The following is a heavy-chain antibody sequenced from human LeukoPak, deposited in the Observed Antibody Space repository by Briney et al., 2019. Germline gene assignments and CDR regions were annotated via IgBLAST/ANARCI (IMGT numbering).Heavy chain of an antibody. CDR2: IIPIFGTA. J-gene: IGHJ6*02. V-gene: IGHV1-69*13. Sequence: SVKVSCKASRGTFSSYAISWVRQAPGQGLEWMGGIIPIFGTANYEQKFQGRVTITADESTSTTSMALRSLRSDDTAVYYCARAQYCSSPSCFAYYYYGMDVWGQGATVTVSS. CDR1: RGTFSSYA. D-gene: IGHD2-2*01. CDR3: ARAQYCSSPSCFAYYYYGMDV.